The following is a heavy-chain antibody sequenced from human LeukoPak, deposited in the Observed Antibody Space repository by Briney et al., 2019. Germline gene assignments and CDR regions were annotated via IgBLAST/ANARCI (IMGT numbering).Heavy chain of an antibody. CDR2: ISSSSSYI. CDR3: ARSHGYNSGDFDY. J-gene: IGHJ4*02. D-gene: IGHD5-24*01. Sequence: PGGSLRLSCAASGFTFSSYSMNWVRQAPGKGLEWVSSISSSSSYIYYADSVKGRFTISRDNAKNSLYLQMNSLRAEDTAAYYCARSHGYNSGDFDYWGQGTLVAVSS. CDR1: GFTFSSYS. V-gene: IGHV3-21*01.